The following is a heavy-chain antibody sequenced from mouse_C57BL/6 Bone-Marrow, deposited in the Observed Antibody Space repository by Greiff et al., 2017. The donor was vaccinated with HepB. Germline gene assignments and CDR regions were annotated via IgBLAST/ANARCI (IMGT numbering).Heavy chain of an antibody. CDR1: GFSLSTSGMG. D-gene: IGHD2-12*01. Sequence: QVTLKESGPGILQSSQTLSLTCSFSGFSLSTSGMGVSWIRQPSGKGLEWLAHIYWDDDKRYNPSLKSRPTISKDTSRNQVFLKITSVDTADTATYYCVLYSNDEACFAYWGQGTLVTVSA. CDR2: IYWDDDK. CDR3: VLYSNDEACFAY. V-gene: IGHV8-12*01. J-gene: IGHJ3*01.